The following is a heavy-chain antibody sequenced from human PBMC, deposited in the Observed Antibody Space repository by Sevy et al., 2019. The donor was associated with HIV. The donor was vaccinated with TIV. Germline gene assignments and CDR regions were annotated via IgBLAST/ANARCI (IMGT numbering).Heavy chain of an antibody. J-gene: IGHJ4*01. D-gene: IGHD6-19*01. CDR1: GGSFSGYY. Sequence: SETLSLTCAVYGGSFSGYYWSWIRQPPGKGLEWIGEINHSGSTNYNPSLKSRVTILVDTSKNQFSLKLSSVTAADTAVYYCARALGVAGPIDYWGHGTLVTVSS. CDR3: ARALGVAGPIDY. CDR2: INHSGST. V-gene: IGHV4-34*01.